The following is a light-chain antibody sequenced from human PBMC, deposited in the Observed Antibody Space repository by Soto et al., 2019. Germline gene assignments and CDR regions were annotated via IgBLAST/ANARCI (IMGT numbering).Light chain of an antibody. CDR3: QQRSSWLFT. Sequence: EIVLTQSPATLSLSPGERATLSCRASQSVSSYLAWYQQKPGQAPRLLIYDASNRATGIPARFSGSGSWTDFTLTISSLEPEDFAVYYCQQRSSWLFTFGPGTKVDIK. J-gene: IGKJ3*01. CDR1: QSVSSY. CDR2: DAS. V-gene: IGKV3-11*01.